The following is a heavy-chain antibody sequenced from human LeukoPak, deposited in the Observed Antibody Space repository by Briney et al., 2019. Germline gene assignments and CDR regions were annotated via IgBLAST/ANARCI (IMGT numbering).Heavy chain of an antibody. CDR3: ATAEYYDYVWGSYRYADAFDI. Sequence: KPSETLSLTCAVYGGSFSGYYWSWIRQPPGKGLEWIGEINHSGSTNYNPSLKSRVTISVDTSKNQFSLKLSSVTAADTAVYYCATAEYYDYVWGSYRYADAFDIWGQGTMVTVSS. V-gene: IGHV4-34*01. CDR2: INHSGST. CDR1: GGSFSGYY. D-gene: IGHD3-16*02. J-gene: IGHJ3*02.